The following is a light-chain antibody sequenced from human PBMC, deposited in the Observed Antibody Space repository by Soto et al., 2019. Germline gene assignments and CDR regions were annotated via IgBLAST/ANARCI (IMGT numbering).Light chain of an antibody. CDR1: QSVSSN. V-gene: IGKV3-11*01. CDR3: QQRSNWPIT. J-gene: IGKJ5*01. Sequence: EIVMTQSPATLSVSPGERATLSCRASQSVSSNLAWYQQKPGQAPRLLIYDVSNRATGIPARFRGSGSGTDFTLTISSLEPEDFAVYYCQQRSNWPITFGQGTRLEI. CDR2: DVS.